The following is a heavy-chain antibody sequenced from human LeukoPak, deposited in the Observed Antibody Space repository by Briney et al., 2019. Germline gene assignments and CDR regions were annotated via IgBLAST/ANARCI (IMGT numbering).Heavy chain of an antibody. CDR2: IYNSGST. J-gene: IGHJ1*01. D-gene: IGHD1-26*01. CDR3: ATGSGSYSEYFQH. CDR1: GGSISSYY. Sequence: SETLSLICTVSGGSISSYYWSWIRQPPGKGLEWIGYIYNSGSTKYNPSLKSRFTISVDTSKNQFSLKLRSVTAADTAVYYCATGSGSYSEYFQHWGQGTLVTVSS. V-gene: IGHV4-59*01.